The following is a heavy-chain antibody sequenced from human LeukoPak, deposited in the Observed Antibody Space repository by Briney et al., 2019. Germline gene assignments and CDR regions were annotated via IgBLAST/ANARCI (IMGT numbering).Heavy chain of an antibody. CDR3: ARTGGYCSGGSCYGNWFDP. J-gene: IGHJ5*02. Sequence: GGSLRLSCSASGFTFSSYAMSWIRQAPGKGLEWVSYISSSGSTIYYADSVKGRFTISRDNAKNSLYLQMNSLRAEDTAVYYCARTGGYCSGGSCYGNWFDPWGQGTLVTVSS. D-gene: IGHD2-15*01. V-gene: IGHV3-11*01. CDR2: ISSSGSTI. CDR1: GFTFSSYA.